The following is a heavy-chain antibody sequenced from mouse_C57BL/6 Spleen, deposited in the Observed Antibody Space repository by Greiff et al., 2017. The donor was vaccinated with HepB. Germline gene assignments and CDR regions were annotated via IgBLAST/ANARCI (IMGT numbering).Heavy chain of an antibody. V-gene: IGHV1-53*01. CDR2: INPSNGGT. CDR1: GYTFTSYW. D-gene: IGHD3-2*02. J-gene: IGHJ3*01. CDR3: AREGGLAQATAY. Sequence: VQLQQPGTELVKPGASVKLSCKASGYTFTSYWMHWVKQRPGQGLEWIGNINPSNGGTNYNEKFQSKSTLPVDKSSSTAYMQRSSLTSEASAVYYCAREGGLAQATAYWGQGTLVTVSA.